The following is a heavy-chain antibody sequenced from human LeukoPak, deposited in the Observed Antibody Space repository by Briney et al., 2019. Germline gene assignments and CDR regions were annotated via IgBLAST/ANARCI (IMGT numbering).Heavy chain of an antibody. CDR2: VNCDNGNT. J-gene: IGHJ4*02. CDR3: TRTPYSSGYLYYFDY. Sequence: ASVKVSCKTSGYTFTSFDINWVRHTTGHGPEWMGWVNCDNGNTRYARKFQGRVAIARDTSTSTVYLELNNLSSDDTAMYYCTRTPYSSGYLYYFDYWGQGTLVTVSS. D-gene: IGHD3-22*01. V-gene: IGHV1-8*03. CDR1: GYTFTSFD.